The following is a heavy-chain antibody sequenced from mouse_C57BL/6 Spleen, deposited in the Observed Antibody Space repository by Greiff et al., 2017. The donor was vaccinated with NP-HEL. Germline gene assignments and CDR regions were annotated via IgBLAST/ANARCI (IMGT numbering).Heavy chain of an antibody. Sequence: EVQLQQSGAELVKPGASVKLSCTASGFNIKDYYMHWVKQRTEQGLEWIGRIDPEDGKTKYAPKFQGKATITADTSSNTAYLQLSSLTSEDTAVYYCARVDSTTVVGYFDVWGTGTTVTVSS. CDR3: ARVDSTTVVGYFDV. CDR2: IDPEDGKT. D-gene: IGHD1-1*01. CDR1: GFNIKDYY. J-gene: IGHJ1*03. V-gene: IGHV14-2*01.